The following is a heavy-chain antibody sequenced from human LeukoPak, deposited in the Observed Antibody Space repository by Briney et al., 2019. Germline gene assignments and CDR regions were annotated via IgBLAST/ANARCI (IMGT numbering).Heavy chain of an antibody. CDR3: ARTGSRRGHSGYDLSYYYYMDV. V-gene: IGHV4-39*07. CDR1: GGSISSSSHY. D-gene: IGHD5-12*01. Sequence: SETLSLTCTVSGGSISSSSHYWGWIRQPPGKGLEWIGSMYYRGSTYHNPSLKSRVTISVDTSKNQFSLRLSSVTAADTAVYYCARTGSRRGHSGYDLSYYYYMDVWGKGTTVTISS. J-gene: IGHJ6*03. CDR2: MYYRGST.